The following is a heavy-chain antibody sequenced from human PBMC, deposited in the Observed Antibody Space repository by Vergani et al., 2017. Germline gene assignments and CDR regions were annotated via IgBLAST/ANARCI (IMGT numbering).Heavy chain of an antibody. J-gene: IGHJ6*02. V-gene: IGHV3-9*01. CDR3: AKGGTTDYYGMDV. CDR2: ISWNSGSI. Sequence: EVQLVESGGGLVQPGRSLRLSCAASGFTFDDYAMHWVRQAPGKGLEWVSGISWNSGSIGYADSVKGLFTISRDNAKNSLYLQMNSLRAEDTALYYCAKGGTTDYYGMDVWGQGTTVTVSS. D-gene: IGHD1-1*01. CDR1: GFTFDDYA.